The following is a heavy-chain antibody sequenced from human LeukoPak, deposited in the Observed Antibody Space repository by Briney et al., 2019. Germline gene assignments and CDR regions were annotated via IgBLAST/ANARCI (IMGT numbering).Heavy chain of an antibody. CDR3: ARVTVKAYYYYYLDV. CDR1: GGTFTSYA. Sequence: ASVKVSCKASGGTFTSYAISWVRQAPGQGLEWMGGIIPIFGTANYAQKFQGRVTITTDESTSTAYMELSSLRSEDTAVYYCARVTVKAYYYYYLDVWGKGTTVTVSS. CDR2: IIPIFGTA. D-gene: IGHD1-20*01. V-gene: IGHV1-69*05. J-gene: IGHJ6*03.